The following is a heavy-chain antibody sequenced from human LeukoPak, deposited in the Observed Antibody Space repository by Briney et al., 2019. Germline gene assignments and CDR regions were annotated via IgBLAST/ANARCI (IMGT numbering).Heavy chain of an antibody. CDR2: TSSDLNVK. V-gene: IGHV3-30-3*01. Sequence: GVSLRLSCAASGFTFRSFVIHWVRQAPGKGLEWVAVTSSDLNVKLYADSVKGRFTISRDNSRSTLYLQVNSLRPEDTAIYYCAREGYYGSGSPPSLYFDYWGQGTLVTVSS. CDR3: AREGYYGSGSPPSLYFDY. CDR1: GFTFRSFV. J-gene: IGHJ4*02. D-gene: IGHD3-10*01.